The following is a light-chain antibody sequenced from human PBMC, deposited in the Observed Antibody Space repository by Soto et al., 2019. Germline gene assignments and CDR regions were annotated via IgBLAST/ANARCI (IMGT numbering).Light chain of an antibody. CDR1: QSVSSY. V-gene: IGKV3-11*01. CDR3: QQRSNWPLMYT. J-gene: IGKJ2*01. CDR2: DAS. Sequence: EIVLTQSPATLSLSTGVRATLSCRGSQSVSSYLAWYQQKPGQAPRLLIYDASNRATGIPARFSGSGSGTDFTLTISSLEPEDFAVYYCQQRSNWPLMYTFGQGTKLEIK.